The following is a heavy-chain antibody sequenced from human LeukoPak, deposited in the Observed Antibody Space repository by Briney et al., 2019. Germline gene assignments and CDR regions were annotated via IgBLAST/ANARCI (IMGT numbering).Heavy chain of an antibody. CDR2: ISSSSSYI. V-gene: IGHV3-21*01. CDR3: ARVKGAYGDSPFDY. Sequence: GGSLRLSCAASGFTFSSYSMNWVRQAPGKGLEWVSSISSSSSYICYADSVKGRFTISRDNAKNSLYLQMNSLRAEDTAVYYCARVKGAYGDSPFDYWGQGTLVTVSS. D-gene: IGHD4-17*01. CDR1: GFTFSSYS. J-gene: IGHJ4*02.